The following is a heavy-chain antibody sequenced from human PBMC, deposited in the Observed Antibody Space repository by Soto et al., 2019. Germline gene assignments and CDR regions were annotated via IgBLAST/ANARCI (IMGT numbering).Heavy chain of an antibody. CDR1: GYNFVNYW. V-gene: IGHV5-51*01. CDR3: ARQDGSTWPFDH. CDR2: IYPGDSDT. D-gene: IGHD6-6*01. Sequence: GESLKISCKASGYNFVNYWIGWVRQMPGKGLEWMGIIYPGDSDTRYSPSFQGQVTISVDKSSNTAYLQWTSLKASDTAIYYWARQDGSTWPFDHWGQGTLVTVFS. J-gene: IGHJ4*02.